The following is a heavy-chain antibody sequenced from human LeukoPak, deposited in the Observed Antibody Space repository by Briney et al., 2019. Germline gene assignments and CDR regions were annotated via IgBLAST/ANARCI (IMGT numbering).Heavy chain of an antibody. CDR1: GFTFSGWA. CDR3: VSEHRWGDFDY. J-gene: IGHJ4*02. CDR2: ISHDGNNK. D-gene: IGHD5-24*01. V-gene: IGHV3-30-3*01. Sequence: PGGSLSLSCAASGFTFSGWAMHRVGQAPGKGLEWVAVISHDGNNKYNADSVKGRFTISRDNSKNTLYLQTNSLRAEDTAVYYCVSEHRWGDFDYWGQGTLVTVSS.